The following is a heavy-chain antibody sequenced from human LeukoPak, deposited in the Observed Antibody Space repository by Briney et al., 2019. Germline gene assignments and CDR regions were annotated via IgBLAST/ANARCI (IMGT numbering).Heavy chain of an antibody. D-gene: IGHD3-10*01. J-gene: IGHJ4*02. CDR1: GGSISLYY. V-gene: IGHV4-59*01. CDR2: FYDTRSP. CDR3: ARGRGSLTY. Sequence: SETLSLTCTVSGGSISLYYWSWIRQPPGKGLEWIGYFYDTRSPKYNPSLERRVTISVDMPRNQFSLNLTSVTAADTAVYYCARGRGSLTYWGQGTLATVSS.